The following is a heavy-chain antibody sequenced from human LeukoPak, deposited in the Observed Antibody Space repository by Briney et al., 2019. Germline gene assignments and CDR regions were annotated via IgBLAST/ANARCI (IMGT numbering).Heavy chain of an antibody. CDR3: ARDRREIKLWPREYYYYYMDV. V-gene: IGHV3-7*01. Sequence: PGGSLRLSCAASGFTVSRNYMSWVRQAPGKGLEWVANIKQDGSEKYYVDSVKGRFTISRDNAKNSLNLQMNSLRAEDTAVYYCARDRREIKLWPREYYYYYMDVWGKGTTVTIS. CDR1: GFTVSRNY. CDR2: IKQDGSEK. D-gene: IGHD5-18*01. J-gene: IGHJ6*03.